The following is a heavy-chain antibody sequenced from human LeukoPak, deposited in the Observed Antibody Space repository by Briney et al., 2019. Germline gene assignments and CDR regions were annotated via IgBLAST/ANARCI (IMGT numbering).Heavy chain of an antibody. CDR3: ARVLIPGSRLRFGDY. CDR1: GGTFSSFA. Sequence: SVKVSCKASGGTFSSFAISWVRQAPGQGLEWMGGIIPIFGTANYAQKFQGRVTITADESTSTAYMELSSLRSEDTAVYYCARVLIPGSRLRFGDYWGQGTLVTVSS. V-gene: IGHV1-69*01. CDR2: IIPIFGTA. J-gene: IGHJ4*02. D-gene: IGHD5-12*01.